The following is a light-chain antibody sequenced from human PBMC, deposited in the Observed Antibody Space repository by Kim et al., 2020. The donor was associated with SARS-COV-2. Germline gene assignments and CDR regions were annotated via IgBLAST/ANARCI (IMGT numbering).Light chain of an antibody. CDR3: QKYNSAPWT. CDR1: QHIANS. J-gene: IGKJ1*01. Sequence: ASVGDRVTITCRASQHIANSLALYQQKPGKGPKVLIYSASTLQSVVPSRFSGSGSGTEFTLTIGSLQTEDVATYYCQKYNSAPWTFGPGTKVDIK. CDR2: SAS. V-gene: IGKV1-27*01.